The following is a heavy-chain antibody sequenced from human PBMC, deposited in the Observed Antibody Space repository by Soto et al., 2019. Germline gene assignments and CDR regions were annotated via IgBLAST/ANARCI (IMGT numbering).Heavy chain of an antibody. CDR3: ACNYYDFWSGYYSVGYFDY. Sequence: SETLSLTCAVYGGSFSGHYWTWIRQPPGKGLEWVGEITRSGNTNYNPSLKSRVTISVDTSKNQFSLKLSSVTAADTAVYYCACNYYDFWSGYYSVGYFDYRAQGTPVTVSS. CDR1: GGSFSGHY. D-gene: IGHD3-3*01. J-gene: IGHJ4*02. V-gene: IGHV4-34*01. CDR2: ITRSGNT.